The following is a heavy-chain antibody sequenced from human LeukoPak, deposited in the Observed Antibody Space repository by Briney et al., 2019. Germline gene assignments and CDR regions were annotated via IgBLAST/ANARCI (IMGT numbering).Heavy chain of an antibody. D-gene: IGHD1-26*01. CDR3: ASSRSYRFDY. CDR1: GFTFSSYC. CDR2: ITASGTAM. V-gene: IGHV3-48*02. Sequence: GGSLRLSCAASGFTFSSYCMNWVRQAPGNGLEWVSHITASGTAMFYADSVKGRFTISRDNAKNSLYLQMNSLRDEDTAVYYCASSRSYRFDYWGQGTLVTVSS. J-gene: IGHJ4*02.